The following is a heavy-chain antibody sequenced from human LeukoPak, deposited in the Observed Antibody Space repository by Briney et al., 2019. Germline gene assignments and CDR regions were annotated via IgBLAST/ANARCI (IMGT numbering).Heavy chain of an antibody. Sequence: GESLKISCKGSGYIFTSYWIGWVRQLPGKGLEWMGIIYPGDSDTRYSPSFQGQVTISADKSISTAYLQWSSLKASDTAMYYCASRHGDPPGGYYYMDVWGKGTTVTVSS. CDR2: IYPGDSDT. D-gene: IGHD4-17*01. CDR3: ASRHGDPPGGYYYMDV. J-gene: IGHJ6*03. V-gene: IGHV5-51*01. CDR1: GYIFTSYW.